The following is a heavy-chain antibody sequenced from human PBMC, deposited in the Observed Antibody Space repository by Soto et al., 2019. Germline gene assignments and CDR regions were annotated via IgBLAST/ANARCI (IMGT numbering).Heavy chain of an antibody. D-gene: IGHD4-17*01. CDR3: ARENHGDYYYYYGMDV. J-gene: IGHJ6*02. CDR1: GFTFSSYS. Sequence: EVQLVESGGGLVKPGGSLRLSCAASGFTFSSYSMNWVRQAPGKGLEWVSSISSSSSYIYYADSVKGRFTISRDNAKNSLDLQMNSLRAEDTAVYYCARENHGDYYYYYGMDVWGQGTTVTVSS. CDR2: ISSSSSYI. V-gene: IGHV3-21*01.